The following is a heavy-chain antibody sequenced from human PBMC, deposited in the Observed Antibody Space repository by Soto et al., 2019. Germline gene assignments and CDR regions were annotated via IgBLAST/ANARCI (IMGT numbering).Heavy chain of an antibody. CDR1: GFTFKSYA. CDR3: ARESEDLTSNFDY. Sequence: GGSLRLSCAPSGFTFKSYAVSWVRQAPGKGLEWVSSISSTTNYIYYGDSMKGRFTISRDNAKNSLYLEMNSLRAEDTAVYYCARESEDLTSNFDYWGQGTLGTVS. V-gene: IGHV3-21*06. CDR2: ISSTTNYI. J-gene: IGHJ4*02.